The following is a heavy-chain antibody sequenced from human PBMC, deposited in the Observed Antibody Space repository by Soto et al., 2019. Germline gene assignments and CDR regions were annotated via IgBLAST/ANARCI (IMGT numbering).Heavy chain of an antibody. J-gene: IGHJ4*02. CDR1: GFTFSSYA. CDR3: ARGSGWYAY. CDR2: ISSNGGST. Sequence: GGSLRLSCAASGFTFSSYAMHWVRQAPGKGLEYVSAISSNGGSTYYANSVKGRFTISRDNSKNTLYLQMGSLRAEDMAVYYCARGSGWYAYWGQGTLVTVSS. V-gene: IGHV3-64*01. D-gene: IGHD6-19*01.